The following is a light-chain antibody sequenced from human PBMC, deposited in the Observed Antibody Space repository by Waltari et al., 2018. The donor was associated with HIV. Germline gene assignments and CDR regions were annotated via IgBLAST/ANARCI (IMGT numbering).Light chain of an antibody. V-gene: IGLV2-14*03. CDR3: CSYTSSGPRYVL. CDR2: NVT. Sequence: QSALTQPASVSGSLGQSITIPCTGTSGDVGGYPFVSWYQQHPGTAPNLIIYNVTSRPSGVSIRFSGSRSANTAALTISGLQAEDEADYFCCSYTSSGPRYVLFGGGTRLTVL. J-gene: IGLJ2*01. CDR1: SGDVGGYPF.